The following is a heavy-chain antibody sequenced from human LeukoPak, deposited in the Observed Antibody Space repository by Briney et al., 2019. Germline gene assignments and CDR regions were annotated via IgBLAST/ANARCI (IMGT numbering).Heavy chain of an antibody. CDR3: ARVGKVGATRRWFDP. D-gene: IGHD1-26*01. Sequence: ASVKVSCKASGYTFTGYYMHWVRQALGQGLEWMGWINPNSGGTNYAQKFQGRVTMTRDTSISTAYMELSRLRSDDTAVYYCARVGKVGATRRWFDPWGQGTLVTVSS. J-gene: IGHJ5*02. V-gene: IGHV1-2*02. CDR2: INPNSGGT. CDR1: GYTFTGYY.